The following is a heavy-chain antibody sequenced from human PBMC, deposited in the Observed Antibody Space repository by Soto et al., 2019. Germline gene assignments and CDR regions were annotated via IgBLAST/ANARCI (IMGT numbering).Heavy chain of an antibody. CDR3: AKDPSTGSADF. D-gene: IGHD3-9*01. J-gene: IGHJ4*02. CDR1: CFSFSDFG. Sequence: GGSLRLSCAASCFSFSDFGMTWVRHAPGKGLEWVSTIHREGTNTHYADSVKGRFTISRDNSKDTLYLEMNSLRAEDTAIYFCAKDPSTGSADFWGQGTLVTVSS. CDR2: IHREGTNT. V-gene: IGHV3-23*01.